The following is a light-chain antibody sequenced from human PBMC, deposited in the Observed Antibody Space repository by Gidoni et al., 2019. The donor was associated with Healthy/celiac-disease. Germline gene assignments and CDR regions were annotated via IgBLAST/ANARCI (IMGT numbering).Light chain of an antibody. CDR2: KDS. CDR3: QAWDSRTGV. Sequence: SYELTQPPSVSVSPGQTASITCSGDKLGDKYACWYQQKPGQSPVLVIYKDSKRPSGIPERFSGSNSGNTATLTISGTQAMDEADYYCQAWDSRTGVFGGGTKLTVL. J-gene: IGLJ3*02. V-gene: IGLV3-1*01. CDR1: KLGDKY.